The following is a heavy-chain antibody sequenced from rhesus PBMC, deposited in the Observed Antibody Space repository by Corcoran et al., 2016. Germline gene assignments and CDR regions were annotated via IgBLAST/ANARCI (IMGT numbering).Heavy chain of an antibody. CDR2: IDGKYTNT. CDR3: AGSGSRTNWYFDL. Sequence: QVKLQQWGEGLVKPSETLSLTCAVYGGSISGYYYWTWIRQAQGKGLEWIGDIDGKYTNTNYNPSLKNRLTISKDTSVNQFSLKLTSVTVADTAVYYCAGSGSRTNWYFDLWGPGTPITISS. D-gene: IGHD6-25*01. V-gene: IGHV4-73*01. J-gene: IGHJ2*01. CDR1: GGSISGYYY.